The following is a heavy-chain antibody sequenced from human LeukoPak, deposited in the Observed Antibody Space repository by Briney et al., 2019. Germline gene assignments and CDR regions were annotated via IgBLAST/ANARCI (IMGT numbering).Heavy chain of an antibody. CDR3: ARRGDYRDHHYFEY. CDR2: ISAYNGNT. D-gene: IGHD4-17*01. Sequence: ASVKVSCKASGYTFTSYGISWVRQAPGQGLEWMGWISAYNGNTNYAQKLQGRVTMTTDTSTSTAYMELRSLRSDDTAVYYCARRGDYRDHHYFEYWGQGAQVTVSS. CDR1: GYTFTSYG. J-gene: IGHJ4*02. V-gene: IGHV1-18*01.